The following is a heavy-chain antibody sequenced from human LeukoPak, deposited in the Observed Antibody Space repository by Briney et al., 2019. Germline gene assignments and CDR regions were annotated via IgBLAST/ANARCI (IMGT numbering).Heavy chain of an antibody. J-gene: IGHJ5*02. V-gene: IGHV1-2*02. CDR3: ARDLVLTVYVSPNWFDP. CDR2: INPNSGGT. CDR1: GYTFTSYD. Sequence: ASVKVSCKASGYTFTSYDINWVRQATGQGLEWMGWINPNSGGTNYAQKFQGRVTMTRDTSISTAYMELSRLRSDDTAVYYCARDLVLTVYVSPNWFDPWGQGTLVTVSS. D-gene: IGHD2-8*01.